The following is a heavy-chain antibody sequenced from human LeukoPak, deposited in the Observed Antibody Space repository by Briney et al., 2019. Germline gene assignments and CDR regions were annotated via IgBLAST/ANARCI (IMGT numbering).Heavy chain of an antibody. CDR1: GFTFSTYE. D-gene: IGHD3-10*02. CDR2: ISSSGSTI. Sequence: GSLRLSCAASGFTFSTYEMNWVRQAPGKGLEWVSYISSSGSTIYYADSVKGRFTISRDNAKNSLYLQMNSLRAEDTAVYYCAELGITMIGGVWGKGTTVTISS. V-gene: IGHV3-48*03. CDR3: AELGITMIGGV. J-gene: IGHJ6*04.